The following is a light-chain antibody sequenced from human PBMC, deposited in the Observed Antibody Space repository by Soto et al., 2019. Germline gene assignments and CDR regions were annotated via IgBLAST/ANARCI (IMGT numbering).Light chain of an antibody. J-gene: IGLJ1*01. Sequence: QSALTQPRSVSGSPGQSVTISCTGTSSDVGGYTYVSWYQQHPGKAPKVMIYDVSKRPSGVPDRFSGSKSGNTASLTISGLQADDEADYYCCSYAGSYTFVLGSGTKLTVL. CDR2: DVS. CDR1: SSDVGGYTY. V-gene: IGLV2-11*01. CDR3: CSYAGSYTFV.